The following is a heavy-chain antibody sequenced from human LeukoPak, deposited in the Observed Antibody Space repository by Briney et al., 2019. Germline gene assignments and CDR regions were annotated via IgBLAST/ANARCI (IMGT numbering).Heavy chain of an antibody. J-gene: IGHJ4*02. V-gene: IGHV3-38-3*01. D-gene: IGHD2-2*01. CDR3: KTQLDCSSTSCYSLSGY. CDR1: GFTVSSNE. CDR2: ISGGST. Sequence: SGGSLRLSCADSGFTVSSNEMSWVRQAPGKGLEWVSSISGGSTYYADSRKVRFTISRDNSKNTLHLQMNSLRAEDTAVYYCKTQLDCSSTSCYSLSGYWGQGTLVTVSS.